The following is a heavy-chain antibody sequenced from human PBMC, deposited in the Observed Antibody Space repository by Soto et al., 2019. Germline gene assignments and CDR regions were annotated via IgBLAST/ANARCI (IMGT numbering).Heavy chain of an antibody. CDR1: GFTFSDHY. J-gene: IGHJ6*02. D-gene: IGHD6-6*01. Sequence: GGSLRLSCAASGFTFSDHYMDWVRQAPGKGLEWIGRIRDKANSYTTEYAASVKGRFSVSRDDSESSLYLQMNSLKTDDTATYYCARGSSSSRSFYYYGLDVWGQGTTVTVSS. CDR3: ARGSSSSRSFYYYGLDV. CDR2: IRDKANSYTT. V-gene: IGHV3-72*01.